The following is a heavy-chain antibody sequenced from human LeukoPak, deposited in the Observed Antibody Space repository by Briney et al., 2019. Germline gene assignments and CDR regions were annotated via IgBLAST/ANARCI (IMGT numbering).Heavy chain of an antibody. J-gene: IGHJ4*02. CDR2: IWYDGSNK. Sequence: GGSLRLSCAASGFTFSIYAMSWVRQAPGKGLEWVAVIWYDGSNKYYADSVKGRFTISRDNSKNTLYLQMNSLRAEDTAVYYCARDYGGNSMGTFDYWGQGTLVTVSS. CDR1: GFTFSIYA. CDR3: ARDYGGNSMGTFDY. D-gene: IGHD4-17*01. V-gene: IGHV3-33*08.